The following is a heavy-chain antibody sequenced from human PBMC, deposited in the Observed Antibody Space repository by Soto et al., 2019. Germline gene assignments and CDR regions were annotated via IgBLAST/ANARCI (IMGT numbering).Heavy chain of an antibody. Sequence: GASVKVSCKASGYTFTSYYMHWVRQAPGQGLEWMGIINPSGGSTSYAQKFQGRVTMTRDTSTSTVYMELSSLRSEDTAVYYCARLLNSLGLGWYFDLCGRGTLVTVSS. J-gene: IGHJ2*01. D-gene: IGHD7-27*01. V-gene: IGHV1-46*01. CDR2: INPSGGST. CDR3: ARLLNSLGLGWYFDL. CDR1: GYTFTSYY.